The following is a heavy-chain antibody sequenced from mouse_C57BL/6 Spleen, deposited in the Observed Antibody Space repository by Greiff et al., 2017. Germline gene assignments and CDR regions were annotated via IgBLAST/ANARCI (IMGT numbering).Heavy chain of an antibody. V-gene: IGHV1-15*01. Sequence: QVQLQQSGAELVRPGASVTLSCKASGYTFTDYEMHWVKKTPVHGLEWMGAIEPETGGTAINQKFKGKAILTAAKSSSTAYMELRSLTSEDSAVYYCTRRGIAYWGQGTLVTVSA. CDR2: IEPETGGT. CDR1: GYTFTDYE. J-gene: IGHJ3*01. CDR3: TRRGIAY.